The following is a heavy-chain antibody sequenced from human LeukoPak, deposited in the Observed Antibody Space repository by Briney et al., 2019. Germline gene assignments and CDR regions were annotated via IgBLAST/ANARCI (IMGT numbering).Heavy chain of an antibody. D-gene: IGHD3-3*01. V-gene: IGHV3-7*01. Sequence: GGSLRLSCAASGFTFSNYWMSWVRQAPGKGLEWVANMKQDGSEIHYVDSVNGRFTISRDNAKNSLYLQMNSLRVEDTAVYYCAREMGSGYPHFDYWGQGTLVTVSS. J-gene: IGHJ4*02. CDR2: MKQDGSEI. CDR1: GFTFSNYW. CDR3: AREMGSGYPHFDY.